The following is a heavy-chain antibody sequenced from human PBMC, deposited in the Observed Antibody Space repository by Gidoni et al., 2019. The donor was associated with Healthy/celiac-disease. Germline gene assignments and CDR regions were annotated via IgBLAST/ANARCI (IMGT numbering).Heavy chain of an antibody. CDR2: IYYSGST. V-gene: IGHV4-31*03. D-gene: IGHD3-16*01. J-gene: IGHJ4*02. CDR1: GGSISSGGYY. Sequence: QVQLQESGPGLVKPSQTLSLTCTVSGGSISSGGYYWSWFRQHPGKGLEWIGYIYYSGSTYYNPSLKSRVTISVDTSKNQFSLKLSSVTAADTAVYYCARGTRLTGELDYWGQGTLVTVSS. CDR3: ARGTRLTGELDY.